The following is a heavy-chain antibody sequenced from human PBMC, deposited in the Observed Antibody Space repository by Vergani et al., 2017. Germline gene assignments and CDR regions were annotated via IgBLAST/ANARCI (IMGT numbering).Heavy chain of an antibody. J-gene: IGHJ4*02. D-gene: IGHD3-22*01. V-gene: IGHV4-59*01. Sequence: QVQLQESGPGLVKPSETLSLTCTVSGGSISSYYWSWIRQPPGKGLEWIGYIYYSGSTNYNPSLKSRVTISVDTSKNQFSLKLSSVTAADTAVYYCAREGRVSYYDSSGYYYLDWGQGTLVTVSS. CDR3: AREGRVSYYDSSGYYYLD. CDR2: IYYSGST. CDR1: GGSISSYY.